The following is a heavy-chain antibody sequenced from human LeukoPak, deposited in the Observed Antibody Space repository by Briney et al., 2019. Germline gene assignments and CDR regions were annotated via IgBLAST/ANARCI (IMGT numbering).Heavy chain of an antibody. D-gene: IGHD1-26*01. CDR1: GFTFDDYT. CDR3: AKGPTNYYKDV. Sequence: GGSLRLSCAASGFTFDDYTMHWVRQAPGKGLEWVSLISWDGGSTNYADSVKGRITISRDNSKNSLYLQMNSLRTEDTALYYCAKGPTNYYKDVWGKGTTVTVSS. V-gene: IGHV3-43*01. CDR2: ISWDGGST. J-gene: IGHJ6*03.